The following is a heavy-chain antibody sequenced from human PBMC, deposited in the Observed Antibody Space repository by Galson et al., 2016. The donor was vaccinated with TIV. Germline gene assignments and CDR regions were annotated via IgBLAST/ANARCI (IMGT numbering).Heavy chain of an antibody. D-gene: IGHD3-22*01. J-gene: IGHJ5*01. CDR3: AREKVGAAYYYDTSGYYQNWLDS. CDR1: GLSVRSGSFY. Sequence: LSLTCSVSGLSVRSGSFYWSWIRQPPGKGLEWIGYIYYSGSTKYNPSLKSRVTISLDTAKRQFSLKLNSVTAADTAVYYCAREKVGAAYYYDTSGYYQNWLDSWGQGTLVTVTS. V-gene: IGHV4-61*01. CDR2: IYYSGST.